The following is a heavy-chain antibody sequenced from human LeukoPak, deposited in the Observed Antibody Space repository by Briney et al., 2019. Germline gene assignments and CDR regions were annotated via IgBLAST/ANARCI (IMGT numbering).Heavy chain of an antibody. D-gene: IGHD6-19*01. Sequence: SETLSLTCTVSGASIIDPKWWNWVRLSPGKGMEWIGEIFHTGSTHYNPSLKSRVTISVDTSKNQFSLILTSVTDADTAVYYCATSSGWYRYDSWGQGTLVTVSS. CDR1: GASIIDPKW. CDR2: IFHTGST. CDR3: ATSSGWYRYDS. V-gene: IGHV4-4*02. J-gene: IGHJ4*02.